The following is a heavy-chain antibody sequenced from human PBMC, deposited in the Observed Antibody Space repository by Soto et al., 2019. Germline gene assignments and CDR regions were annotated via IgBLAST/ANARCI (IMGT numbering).Heavy chain of an antibody. D-gene: IGHD6-19*01. CDR3: AKDVTGYSSGWSLGY. J-gene: IGHJ4*02. CDR2: ISGSGGST. CDR1: GFTFSSYA. Sequence: EVQLLESGGGLVQPGGSLRLSCAASGFTFSSYAMSWVRQAPGEGLEWVSAISGSGGSTYYADSVKGRFTISRDNSKNTLYLQMNSLRAEDTAVYYCAKDVTGYSSGWSLGYWGQGTLVTVSS. V-gene: IGHV3-23*01.